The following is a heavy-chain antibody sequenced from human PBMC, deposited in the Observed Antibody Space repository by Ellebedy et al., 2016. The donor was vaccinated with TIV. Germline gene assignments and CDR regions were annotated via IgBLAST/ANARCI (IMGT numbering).Heavy chain of an antibody. CDR2: ISSSSSYI. CDR3: ARFRNYYDTYFDY. CDR1: GFTFSSYS. V-gene: IGHV3-21*01. Sequence: PGGSLRLPCAASGFTFSSYSINWVRQAPGKGLEWVSGISSSSSYIYYADSVKGRFTISRDNAKNSLYLQMNSLRAEDTAVYYCARFRNYYDTYFDYWGQGTLVTVSS. D-gene: IGHD3-22*01. J-gene: IGHJ4*02.